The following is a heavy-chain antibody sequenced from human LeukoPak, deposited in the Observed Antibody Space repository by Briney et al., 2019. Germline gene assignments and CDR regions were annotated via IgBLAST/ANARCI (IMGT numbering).Heavy chain of an antibody. J-gene: IGHJ1*01. CDR3: AKPYSSVWRGDFQH. CDR1: GLTFSTYG. D-gene: IGHD6-19*01. Sequence: GRSLTLPCAASGLTFSTYGMLWVRQAPGKGLEWVALISYDGSKKYYADSVKGRFTISRDNSKNTLYLQMNSLRAEDTSVYYCAKPYSSVWRGDFQHWGQGTLVTVS. V-gene: IGHV3-30*18. CDR2: ISYDGSKK.